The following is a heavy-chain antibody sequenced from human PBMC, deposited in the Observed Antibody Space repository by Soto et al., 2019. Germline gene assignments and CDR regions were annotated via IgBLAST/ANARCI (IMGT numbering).Heavy chain of an antibody. Sequence: GSLRLACAVSGFTLSDHDMDWVRQAPGKGLEWVARTRNKRNSYTTEYAASVKGRFSISRDDSKNSMYLQLNSLKTEDTAVYYCARGAGEHQKSESYYSGLDVWGLGTTVTVSS. D-gene: IGHD1-1*01. CDR2: TRNKRNSYTT. V-gene: IGHV3-72*01. CDR1: GFTLSDHD. CDR3: ARGAGEHQKSESYYSGLDV. J-gene: IGHJ6*02.